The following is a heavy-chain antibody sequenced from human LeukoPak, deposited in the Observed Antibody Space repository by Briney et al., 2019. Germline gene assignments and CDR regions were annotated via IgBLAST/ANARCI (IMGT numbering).Heavy chain of an antibody. CDR1: GGSITSYH. CDR3: ARGSRDGYNHFDY. CDR2: IYYSGST. D-gene: IGHD5-24*01. J-gene: IGHJ4*02. Sequence: SGTLALTCTISGGSITSYHWSWIRQPPGKGLEWIGYIYYSGSTNYNPSLKSRVTISVDTSTNQFSLNLRSVPAADTAVYYCARGSRDGYNHFDYWGQGTLVTVSS. V-gene: IGHV4-59*01.